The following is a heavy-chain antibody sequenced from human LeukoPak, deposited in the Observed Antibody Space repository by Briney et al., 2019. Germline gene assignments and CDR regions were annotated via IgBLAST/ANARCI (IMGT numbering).Heavy chain of an antibody. J-gene: IGHJ4*02. Sequence: ASVKVSCKASGYTFTSYDFNWVRQAPGQGPEWIGWMNPNSGTTGYAQKLQGRVTMTRDTSISTAYMDLSSLRDEDTAVYYCAKDQRWESPHYLDSWGQGTLVTVSS. CDR1: GYTFTSYD. CDR3: AKDQRWESPHYLDS. V-gene: IGHV1-8*01. CDR2: MNPNSGTT. D-gene: IGHD1-26*01.